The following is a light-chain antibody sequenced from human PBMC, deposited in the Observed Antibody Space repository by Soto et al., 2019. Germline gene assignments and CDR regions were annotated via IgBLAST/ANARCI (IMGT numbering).Light chain of an antibody. CDR2: EVS. V-gene: IGLV2-14*01. Sequence: QSALTQPASVSGSPGQSVTISCTGTSSDVGGYNYVSWYQQHPGKAPKLMIYEVSNRPSGVSNRFSGSKSGNTASLTISGLQAEDEADDYYSSYTSSSNLGVFGGGTKLTVL. J-gene: IGLJ2*01. CDR1: SSDVGGYNY. CDR3: SSYTSSSNLGV.